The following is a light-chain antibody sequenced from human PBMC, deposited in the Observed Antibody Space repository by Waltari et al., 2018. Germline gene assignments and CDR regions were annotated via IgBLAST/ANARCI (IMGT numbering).Light chain of an antibody. Sequence: DIQMTQSPSSLPASVGDRVTITCRASQSIRSYLNWYQQKPGKAPKLLIYAASSLQSGVPSRCSGSGSGTDFTLTISSLQPEDFATYYCQQSYSLRTFGQGTKVEIK. CDR1: QSIRSY. CDR2: AAS. J-gene: IGKJ1*01. V-gene: IGKV1-39*01. CDR3: QQSYSLRT.